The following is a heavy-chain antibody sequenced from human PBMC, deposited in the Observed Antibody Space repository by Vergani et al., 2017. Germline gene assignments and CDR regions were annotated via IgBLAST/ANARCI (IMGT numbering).Heavy chain of an antibody. CDR3: ARGAREIVVVVAATWNWFDP. CDR2: IKQDGSEN. D-gene: IGHD2-15*01. J-gene: IGHJ5*02. CDR1: GFTFSSEW. Sequence: EVQLVESGGGLVQPGRSLRLSGAASGFTFSSEWMSWVRQATGKGMEWVANIKQDGSENYYVDSVEGRFTISRDNAKNSMYLQMNSLRAEDTAVYYCARGAREIVVVVAATWNWFDPWGQGTLVTVSS. V-gene: IGHV3-7*01.